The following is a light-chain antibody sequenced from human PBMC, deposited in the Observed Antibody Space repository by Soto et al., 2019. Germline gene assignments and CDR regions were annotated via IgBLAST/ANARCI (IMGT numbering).Light chain of an antibody. Sequence: DIQMTQSPSSLSASVGARVTITCRASQGIRNSLAWYQQKPRKVPSLLIYAASTLQAGVPSRFSGSGSGTEFTLTITSLQPEDVATYYCQEYDSDPRTFGPGTKVDI. CDR1: QGIRNS. V-gene: IGKV1-27*01. CDR3: QEYDSDPRT. CDR2: AAS. J-gene: IGKJ3*01.